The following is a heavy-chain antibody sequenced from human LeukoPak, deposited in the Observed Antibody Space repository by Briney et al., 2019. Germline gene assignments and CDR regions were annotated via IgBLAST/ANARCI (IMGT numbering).Heavy chain of an antibody. CDR2: IYHSGST. J-gene: IGHJ4*02. V-gene: IGHV4-4*02. CDR3: ATCPVIAAAGRLDY. CDR1: GGSISSSNW. Sequence: PSGTLSLTCAVSGGSISSSNWWSWVRQPPGKGLEWIGEIYHSGSTNYNPSLKSRVTISVDKSKNQFSLKLSSVTAADTAVYYCATCPVIAAAGRLDYWGQGTLVTVSS. D-gene: IGHD6-13*01.